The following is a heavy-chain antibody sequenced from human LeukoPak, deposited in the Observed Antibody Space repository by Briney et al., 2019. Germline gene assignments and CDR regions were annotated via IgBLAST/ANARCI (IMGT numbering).Heavy chain of an antibody. V-gene: IGHV3-9*01. CDR1: GFTFDDYA. Sequence: GRSLRLSCAASGFTFDDYAMHWVRQAPGKGLEWVSGISWNSGSIGYADSVKGRFTISRDNSKNTLYLQMNSLRAEDTAVYYCAKSGLYYYYYGMDVWGQGTTVTVSS. D-gene: IGHD3-10*01. CDR2: ISWNSGSI. CDR3: AKSGLYYYYYGMDV. J-gene: IGHJ6*02.